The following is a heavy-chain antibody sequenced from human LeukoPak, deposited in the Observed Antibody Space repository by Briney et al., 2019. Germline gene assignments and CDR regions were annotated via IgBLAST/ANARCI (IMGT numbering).Heavy chain of an antibody. CDR2: IYYSGST. Sequence: PSQTLSLTCTVSGGSISSGGYYWSWIRQHPGKGLEWIGYIYYSGSTYYNPSLKSRVTISVDTSKNQFSLKLSSVTAADTAVYYCARALLGYCSGGSCRGFDYWGQGTLVTVSS. J-gene: IGHJ4*02. D-gene: IGHD2-15*01. CDR1: GGSISSGGYY. V-gene: IGHV4-31*03. CDR3: ARALLGYCSGGSCRGFDY.